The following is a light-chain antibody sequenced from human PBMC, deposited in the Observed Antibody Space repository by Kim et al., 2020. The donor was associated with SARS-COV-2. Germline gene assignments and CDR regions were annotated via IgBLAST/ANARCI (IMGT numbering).Light chain of an antibody. CDR3: LQDYNYPLT. V-gene: IGKV1-6*01. CDR1: EGIRND. J-gene: IGKJ2*01. CDR2: GAN. Sequence: SASVGDRVTITCRASEGIRNDLAWYQQKPGKAPKLLIYGANTLQSGVSSRFSGSGSGTDFTLTISSLQPEDFATYYCLQDYNYPLTFGQGTKLEI.